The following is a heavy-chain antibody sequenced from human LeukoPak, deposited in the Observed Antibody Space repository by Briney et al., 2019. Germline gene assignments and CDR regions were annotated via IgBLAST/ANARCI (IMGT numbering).Heavy chain of an antibody. CDR2: IFYSGSA. J-gene: IGHJ5*02. CDR1: GGSISSGDYY. V-gene: IGHV4-31*03. Sequence: PSETLSLTCTVSGGSISSGDYYWNWIRQHPEKSLEWIGYIFYSGSAYYNPSLKSRVTISVDTSKNQFSLKLSSVTAADTAVYYCARGSCSGGSCSNYNWFDHWGQGTLVTVSS. CDR3: ARGSCSGGSCSNYNWFDH. D-gene: IGHD2-15*01.